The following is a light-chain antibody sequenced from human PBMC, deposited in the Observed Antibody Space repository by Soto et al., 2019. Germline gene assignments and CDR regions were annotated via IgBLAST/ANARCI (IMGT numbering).Light chain of an antibody. CDR3: SSYASIGTPV. J-gene: IGLJ1*01. Sequence: LTQPPSVSGSPGQSVTISCTGTSSDVGSYNRVSWYQQPPGKAPKLMIYGVTYRPSGVSARFSGAKSGNTASLTISGLQAEDEADYYCSSYASIGTPVFGIGSKVT. V-gene: IGLV2-18*02. CDR1: SSDVGSYNR. CDR2: GVT.